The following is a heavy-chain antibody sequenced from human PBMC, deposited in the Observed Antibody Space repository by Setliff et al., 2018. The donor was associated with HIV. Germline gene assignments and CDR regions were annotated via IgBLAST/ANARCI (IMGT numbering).Heavy chain of an antibody. J-gene: IGHJ5*02. V-gene: IGHV4-59*12. CDR3: VKHRNRGFDP. CDR1: GGSISSYY. CDR2: IYYSGST. Sequence: SETLSLTCTVSGGSISSYYWSWIRQPPGKGLEWIGYIYYSGSTNYNPSLKSRITISVDTSKNQFSLKMTSVTAADTAVYYCVKHRNRGFDPWGQGTLVTVSS.